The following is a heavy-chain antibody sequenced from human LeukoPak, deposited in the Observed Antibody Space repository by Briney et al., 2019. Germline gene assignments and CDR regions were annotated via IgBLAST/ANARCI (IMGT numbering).Heavy chain of an antibody. D-gene: IGHD2-2*01. V-gene: IGHV5-10-1*01. J-gene: IGHJ4*02. CDR3: ARQKLGNCSSTSCYSDY. CDR2: IDPSDSYT. Sequence: GESLRISCTGSGYSFTSYWISWVRQMPGKGLEWMGWIDPSDSYTNYSPSFQGHVTISADKSISTAYLQWSSLKASDTAMYYCARQKLGNCSSTSCYSDYWGQGTLVTVSS. CDR1: GYSFTSYW.